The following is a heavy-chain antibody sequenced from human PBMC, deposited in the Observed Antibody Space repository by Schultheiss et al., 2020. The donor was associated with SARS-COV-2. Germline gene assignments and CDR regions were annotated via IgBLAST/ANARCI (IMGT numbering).Heavy chain of an antibody. V-gene: IGHV4-59*12. J-gene: IGHJ6*02. CDR3: ARESVAVAGLSFYYGMDV. CDR1: GGSISSYY. Sequence: SETLSLTCTVSGGSISSYYWSWIRQPPGKGLEWIGYIYYSGSTNYNPSLKSRVTISVDTSKNQFSLKLSSVTPEDTAVYYCARESVAVAGLSFYYGMDVWGQGTTVTVSS. D-gene: IGHD6-19*01. CDR2: IYYSGST.